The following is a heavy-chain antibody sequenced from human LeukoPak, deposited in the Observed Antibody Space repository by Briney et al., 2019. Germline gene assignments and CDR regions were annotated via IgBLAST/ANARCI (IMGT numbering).Heavy chain of an antibody. V-gene: IGHV3-15*07. CDR2: IKSKTDGGTT. Sequence: GGSLRLFCAASGFTFSNAWMNWVSQAPGKGLEWVGRIKSKTDGGTTDYAAPVKGRFTISRDDSKNTLYLQMNSLKTEDTAVYYCTTDLILVAPGYWGQGTLVTVSS. CDR3: TTDLILVAPGY. D-gene: IGHD2-15*01. CDR1: GFTFSNAW. J-gene: IGHJ4*02.